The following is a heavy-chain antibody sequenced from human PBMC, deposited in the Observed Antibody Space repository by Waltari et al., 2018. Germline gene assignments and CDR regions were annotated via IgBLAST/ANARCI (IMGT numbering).Heavy chain of an antibody. V-gene: IGHV3-33*01. CDR2: IWYDGTIK. D-gene: IGHD3-10*01. CDR1: GVTFSSYG. Sequence: QVQLVESGGGVVQPGRSLRLSCAASGVTFSSYGMHWVRQAPGKGLEWVAVIWYDGTIKYYADSVKGRFTISRDNSKNTLYLQMNSLRAEDTAVYYCARGRFTMVPRGMDVRGQGTTVTVSS. CDR3: ARGRFTMVPRGMDV. J-gene: IGHJ6*02.